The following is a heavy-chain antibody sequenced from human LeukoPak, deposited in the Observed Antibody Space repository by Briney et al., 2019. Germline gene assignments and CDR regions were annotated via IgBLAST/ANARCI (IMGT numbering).Heavy chain of an antibody. CDR1: GYSFTGYY. Sequence: ASVKVSCKASGYSFTGYYLHWVRQAPGQGLEWMGWINPNTGGTNYAQKFQGRVTMTRDTSISTAYMELSRLRSDDTAVYYCARFYTIRDSDYIFDYLFDYWGQGTLVTVSS. CDR2: INPNTGGT. V-gene: IGHV1-2*02. CDR3: ARFYTIRDSDYIFDYLFDY. J-gene: IGHJ4*02. D-gene: IGHD3-10*01.